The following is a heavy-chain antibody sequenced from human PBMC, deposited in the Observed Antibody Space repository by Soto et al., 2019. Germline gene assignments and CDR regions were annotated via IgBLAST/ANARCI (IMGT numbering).Heavy chain of an antibody. CDR3: ARGSSAVADYYFDY. V-gene: IGHV4-34*01. Sequence: QVQLQQWGAGLLKPSETLSLTCAVYGGSFSGYYWSWIRQPPGKGLEWIGEINHSGSTNYNPSLKRRGSTAVDTSKNQFALKLSSVTAAATAVYYCARGSSAVADYYFDYWGPGTLVTVSS. CDR2: INHSGST. D-gene: IGHD6-19*01. CDR1: GGSFSGYY. J-gene: IGHJ4*02.